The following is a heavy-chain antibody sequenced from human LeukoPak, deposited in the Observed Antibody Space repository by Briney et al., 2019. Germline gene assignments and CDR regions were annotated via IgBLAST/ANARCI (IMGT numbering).Heavy chain of an antibody. CDR3: ARERMYFDSGSTYPYYDY. D-gene: IGHD3-10*01. CDR1: GFTFSTYW. CDR2: IKPDGREK. V-gene: IGHV3-7*01. Sequence: GGSLRLSCAASGFTFSTYWMAWVRQAPGKGLEWVANIKPDGREKDFVDSVKGRFTIYRDNAKNALYREMNSLRAEDTAKYFCARERMYFDSGSTYPYYDYWGQGTLVTVSS. J-gene: IGHJ4*02.